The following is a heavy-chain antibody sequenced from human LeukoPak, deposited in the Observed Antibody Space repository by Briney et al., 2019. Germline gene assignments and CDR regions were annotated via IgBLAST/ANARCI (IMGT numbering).Heavy chain of an antibody. Sequence: GASVKVSCKASGYTFTSYDINWVRQATGQGLEWMGYMNPNSGDTGYAQKFQGRVTMTWDTSISTAYMELSSLRSEDTAMYYCARELRRGDCWGQGTLVTVSS. J-gene: IGHJ4*02. D-gene: IGHD2-21*01. CDR1: GYTFTSYD. CDR2: MNPNSGDT. V-gene: IGHV1-8*01. CDR3: ARELRRGDC.